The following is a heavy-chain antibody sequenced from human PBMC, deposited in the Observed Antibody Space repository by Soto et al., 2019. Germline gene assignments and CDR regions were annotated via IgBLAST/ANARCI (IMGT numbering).Heavy chain of an antibody. J-gene: IGHJ6*02. Sequence: QVQLVQSGAEVKKPGSSVKVSCKASGGTFSSYTISWVRQAPGQGLEWMGRIIPILGIANYAQKFQGRVTITADKYTSTAYMELSSLRSEDTAVYYCAREDCSGGSCYTTYYYYYGMDVWGQGTTVTVSS. D-gene: IGHD2-15*01. CDR2: IIPILGIA. CDR3: AREDCSGGSCYTTYYYYYGMDV. V-gene: IGHV1-69*08. CDR1: GGTFSSYT.